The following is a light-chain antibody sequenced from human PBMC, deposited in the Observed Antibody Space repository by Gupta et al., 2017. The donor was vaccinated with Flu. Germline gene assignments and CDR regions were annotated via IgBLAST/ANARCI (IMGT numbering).Light chain of an antibody. Sequence: SVLTQQPSVSGTPGQRVTISCSGSSSNIGSNYVYWYQQLPGTAPKLLIYRNNQRPSGVPDRFSGSKSGTSASLAISGLRSEDEADYYCAAWDDSLSGQVFGGGTKLTVL. J-gene: IGLJ3*02. V-gene: IGLV1-47*01. CDR3: AAWDDSLSGQV. CDR2: RNN. CDR1: SSNIGSNY.